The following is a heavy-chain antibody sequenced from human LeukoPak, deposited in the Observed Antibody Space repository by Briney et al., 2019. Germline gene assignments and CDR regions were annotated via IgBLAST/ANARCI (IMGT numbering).Heavy chain of an antibody. Sequence: ASVKVSCKASGYAFTGDYIHWVRHAPGQGLEWMGLINPNSGGTNYAQKFQGRVTMTRDTSISTAYMELRRLRSDDTAVYYCARDLVVGWFGELQYWGQGTLVTVSS. CDR3: ARDLVVGWFGELQY. CDR2: INPNSGGT. V-gene: IGHV1-2*02. D-gene: IGHD3-10*01. J-gene: IGHJ4*02. CDR1: GYAFTGDY.